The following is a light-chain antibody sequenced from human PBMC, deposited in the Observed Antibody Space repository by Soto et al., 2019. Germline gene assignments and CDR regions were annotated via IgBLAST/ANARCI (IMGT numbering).Light chain of an antibody. CDR3: QQYENPLLT. V-gene: IGKV1-33*01. CDR2: DAS. Sequence: DLPMTQSPSSLSASVGDRVTITCQASQDISNYLNWYQQKPGKAPKLLIYDASNLETGVPSRFSGSVSGTDFTFTISGLQPEDTATYYCQQYENPLLTFGGGTKVEIK. J-gene: IGKJ4*01. CDR1: QDISNY.